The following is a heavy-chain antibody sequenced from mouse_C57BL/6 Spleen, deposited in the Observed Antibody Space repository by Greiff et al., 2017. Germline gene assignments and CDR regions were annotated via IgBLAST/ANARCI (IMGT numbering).Heavy chain of an antibody. J-gene: IGHJ2*01. CDR1: GFNIKDYY. V-gene: IGHV14-2*01. D-gene: IGHD1-1*01. CDR3: GVITTVVAYYFDY. CDR2: IDPEDGET. Sequence: VQLQQSGAELVKPGASVKLSCTASGFNIKDYYMHWVKQRTEQGLEWIGRIDPEDGETKYAPKFQGKATITADTSSNTAYLQLSSLTSEDTAVYYCGVITTVVAYYFDYWGQGTTLTVSS.